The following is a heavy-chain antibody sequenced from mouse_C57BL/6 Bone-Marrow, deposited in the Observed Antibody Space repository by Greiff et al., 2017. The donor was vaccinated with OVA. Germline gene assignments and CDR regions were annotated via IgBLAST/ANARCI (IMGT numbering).Heavy chain of an antibody. CDR2: IDPSDSET. CDR1: GYTFTSYW. CDR3: ARGRGSSWFAY. J-gene: IGHJ3*01. Sequence: VQLQQPGAELVRPGSSVKLSCKASGYTFTSYWMHWVKQRPIQGLEWIGNIDPSDSETHYNQKFKDKATLTVDKSSSTAYMQLSSLTSEDAAVYYCARGRGSSWFAYWGQGTLVTVSA. V-gene: IGHV1-52*01.